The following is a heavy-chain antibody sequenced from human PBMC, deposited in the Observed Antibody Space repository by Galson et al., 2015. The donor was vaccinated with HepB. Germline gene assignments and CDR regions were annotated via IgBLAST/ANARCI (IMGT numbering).Heavy chain of an antibody. D-gene: IGHD6-19*01. J-gene: IGHJ3*02. Sequence: SLRLSCAVSGFTFSTYGMHWVRQAPGKGLEWVAAISYDGSNNYYADSVKGRFTISRDNFKHTLYLQMISLRAEDTAVYHCARAGYSSSWYTFDIWGQGTMVTVSS. V-gene: IGHV3-30*03. CDR3: ARAGYSSSWYTFDI. CDR1: GFTFSTYG. CDR2: ISYDGSNN.